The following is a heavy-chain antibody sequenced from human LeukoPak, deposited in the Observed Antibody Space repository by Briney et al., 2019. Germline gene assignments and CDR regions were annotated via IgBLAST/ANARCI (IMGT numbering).Heavy chain of an antibody. CDR2: ISYDGSNK. J-gene: IGHJ4*02. CDR1: GFTFSSYA. D-gene: IGHD3-22*01. CDR3: ARQRGYYDSSGLDY. V-gene: IGHV3-30-3*01. Sequence: GGSLRLSCAASGFTFSSYAMHWVRQAPGKGLEWVAVISYDGSNKYYADSVKGRFTISRDNSKNTLYLQMNSLRAEDTAVYYCARQRGYYDSSGLDYWGQGTLVTVSS.